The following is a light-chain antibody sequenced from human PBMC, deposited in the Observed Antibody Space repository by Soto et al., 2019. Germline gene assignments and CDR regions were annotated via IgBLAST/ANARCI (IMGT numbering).Light chain of an antibody. CDR2: DVN. J-gene: IGLJ2*01. CDR3: CSYSGSSTTVV. Sequence: QSALTQPRSVSGSPGQSVTISCTGTRDNYVSWYQQHPDKAPKFIIYDVNKRASGVPDRFSGSKSGNTASLTISGLQAEDEADYYRCSYSGSSTTVVFGGGTKLTVL. V-gene: IGLV2-11*01. CDR1: RDNY.